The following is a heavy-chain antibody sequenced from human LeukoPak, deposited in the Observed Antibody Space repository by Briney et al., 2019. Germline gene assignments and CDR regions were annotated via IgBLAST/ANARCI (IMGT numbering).Heavy chain of an antibody. CDR1: GGSISGSDYY. Sequence: SETLSLTCTVSGGSISGSDYYWGWIRQPPGKGLEWIGSIYYGGSTFYNPSLKSRVTISVDTSKNQFSLKLTSVTAADTAVYYCASLDPKLTWVDSWGQGSLVTVSS. CDR2: IYYGGST. CDR3: ASLDPKLTWVDS. V-gene: IGHV4-39*01. D-gene: IGHD1-1*01. J-gene: IGHJ4*02.